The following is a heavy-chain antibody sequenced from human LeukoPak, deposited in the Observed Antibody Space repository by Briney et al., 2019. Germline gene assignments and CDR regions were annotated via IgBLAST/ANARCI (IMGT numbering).Heavy chain of an antibody. CDR2: VNNVSSYI. J-gene: IGHJ4*02. D-gene: IGHD3-22*01. Sequence: GSLRLSCAASGFTFSDYSMNWVRQAPGEGLEWVASVNNVSSYIYYADSMRGRFTISRDNAKNSLFLQMNSLRAEDTAVYYCARLRRNSDRSDFFYYYDHWGQGTLVTVSS. CDR1: GFTFSDYS. CDR3: ARLRRNSDRSDFFYYYDH. V-gene: IGHV3-21*01.